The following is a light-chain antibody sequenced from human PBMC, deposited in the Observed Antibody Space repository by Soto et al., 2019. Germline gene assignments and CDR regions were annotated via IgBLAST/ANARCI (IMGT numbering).Light chain of an antibody. CDR1: QSVTSNY. CDR2: GAS. CDR3: QQYGGSPFT. V-gene: IGKV3-20*01. Sequence: EVVLTQSPGTLSLSPGQRVTLSCRASQSVTSNYLAWYQQKPGRAPRLLIYGASSRATGIPDRFSGSGSGTDFTLTISRLEPEDFAVYYCQQYGGSPFTFGPGTKGDFK. J-gene: IGKJ3*01.